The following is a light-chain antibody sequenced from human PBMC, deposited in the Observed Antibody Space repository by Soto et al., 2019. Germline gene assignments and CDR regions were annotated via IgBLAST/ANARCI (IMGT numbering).Light chain of an antibody. J-gene: IGLJ2*01. CDR3: AAWDDSLNGHVI. Sequence: QSVLTQPPSASGTPGQRVTISCSGSSSNIGSNTVNWYQQLPGTAPKLLIYSYDQRPSGVPDRFSGSKSGTSASLAISGLQSEDEADYYCAAWDDSLNGHVIFGGGTKLTVL. CDR1: SSNIGSNT. CDR2: SYD. V-gene: IGLV1-44*01.